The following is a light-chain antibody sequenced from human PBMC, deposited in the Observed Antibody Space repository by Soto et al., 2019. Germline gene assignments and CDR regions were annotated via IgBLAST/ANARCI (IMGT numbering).Light chain of an antibody. CDR2: QVS. J-gene: IGLJ1*01. V-gene: IGLV2-14*01. CDR3: SSYTGSTTYV. CDR1: SGDIGSYNR. Sequence: QSVLTQPASVSGSPGQSITISCTGTSGDIGSYNRVSWYQQLPGQAPKLMIHQVSNRPSGVSNRFSGSKSGNTASLTISGLQAEDEADYYCSSYTGSTTYVFGTGTKLTVL.